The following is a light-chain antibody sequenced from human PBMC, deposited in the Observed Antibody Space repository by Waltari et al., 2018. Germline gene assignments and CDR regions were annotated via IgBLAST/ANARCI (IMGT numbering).Light chain of an antibody. CDR2: EVA. CDR3: SSYTGDYSPVL. Sequence: QSALTQPPSASGSLGQSVTISCTGVSSGHFNYVSWYQHHPGQPPRLILYEVAMRPSGVPNRFSGSRSGNTASLIVSGLQADDEADYYCSSYTGDYSPVLFGGGTTLTVL. J-gene: IGLJ2*01. V-gene: IGLV2-8*01. CDR1: SSGHFNY.